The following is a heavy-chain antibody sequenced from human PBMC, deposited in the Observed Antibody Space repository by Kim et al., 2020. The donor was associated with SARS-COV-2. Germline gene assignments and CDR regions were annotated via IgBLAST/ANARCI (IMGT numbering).Heavy chain of an antibody. J-gene: IGHJ4*02. Sequence: KVRFTISRDNSNTTLYLHMNSLRAEDTAVYYCARDLLGYCSGGSCYSVDYWGQGTLVTVSS. V-gene: IGHV3-30*01. CDR3: ARDLLGYCSGGSCYSVDY. D-gene: IGHD2-15*01.